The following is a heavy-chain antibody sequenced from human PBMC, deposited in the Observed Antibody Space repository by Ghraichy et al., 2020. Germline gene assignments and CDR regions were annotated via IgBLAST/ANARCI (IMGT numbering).Heavy chain of an antibody. D-gene: IGHD2-21*02. CDR1: GFTFSDSA. CDR2: IRSHANSYAT. V-gene: IGHV3-73*01. J-gene: IGHJ4*02. Sequence: GGSLRLSCAASGFTFSDSAMHWVRQASGKGLEWVGHIRSHANSYATVYAASVKGRFTISRDDSKSAAYLQMNSLKTEDTAVYYCSRRSYRGGDYSPYYFDNWGQGALVTVSS. CDR3: SRRSYRGGDYSPYYFDN.